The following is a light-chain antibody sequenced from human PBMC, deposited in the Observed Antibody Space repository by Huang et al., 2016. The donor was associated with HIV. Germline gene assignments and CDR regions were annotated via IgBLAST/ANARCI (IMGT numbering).Light chain of an antibody. J-gene: IGKJ1*01. V-gene: IGKV3-15*01. CDR2: GAS. Sequence: EIVMTQSPATLSVSPGERATLSCRASQSVGSNLAWYQQKPGQAPRLLIYGASTRATGIPARFSGSGSGTEFTRIISSLQSEDFAVYYCQQYNNWPGTFGQGTKVEIK. CDR3: QQYNNWPGT. CDR1: QSVGSN.